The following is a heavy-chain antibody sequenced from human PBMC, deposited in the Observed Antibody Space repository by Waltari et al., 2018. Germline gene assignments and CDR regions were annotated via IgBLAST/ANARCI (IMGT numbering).Heavy chain of an antibody. J-gene: IGHJ6*02. CDR1: GGSFSGYY. CDR3: ARHNAYYDILTGYYSRYYYGMDV. Sequence: QVQLQQWGAGLLKPSETLSLTCAVYGGSFSGYYWSWIRQPPGKGLEWIGEINHSGSTNYNPSLQSRVTISVDTSKNQFSLKLSSVTAADTAVYYCARHNAYYDILTGYYSRYYYGMDVWGQGTTVTVSS. V-gene: IGHV4-34*01. D-gene: IGHD3-9*01. CDR2: INHSGST.